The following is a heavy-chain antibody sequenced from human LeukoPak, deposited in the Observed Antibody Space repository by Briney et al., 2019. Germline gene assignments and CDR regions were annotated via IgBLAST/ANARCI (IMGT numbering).Heavy chain of an antibody. V-gene: IGHV3-53*01. CDR3: ARGASCGGDCYPH. Sequence: GGSLRLSCEASGFSVRSSYMSWVRQAPGRGLEWVSVIYTSDSTHYADSVKGRFIISRDNSRNTLYLQMNSLRAEDTAVYYCARGASCGGDCYPHWGQGTLVTVSS. CDR1: GFSVRSSY. D-gene: IGHD2-21*02. J-gene: IGHJ4*02. CDR2: IYTSDST.